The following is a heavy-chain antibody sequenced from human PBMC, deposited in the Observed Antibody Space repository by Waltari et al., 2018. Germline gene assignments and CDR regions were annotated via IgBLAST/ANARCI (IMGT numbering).Heavy chain of an antibody. CDR2: IYYSGST. J-gene: IGHJ4*02. V-gene: IGHV4-39*01. CDR3: ARGSSSWQNDY. CDR1: GGSISSSSYY. D-gene: IGHD6-13*01. Sequence: QLQLQESGPGLVKPSETLSLTCTVSGGSISSSSYYLGWIRQPPGKGLEWIGSIYYSGSTYYNPSLKSRVTISVDTSKNQFSLKLSSVTAADTAVYYCARGSSSWQNDYWGQGTLVTVSS.